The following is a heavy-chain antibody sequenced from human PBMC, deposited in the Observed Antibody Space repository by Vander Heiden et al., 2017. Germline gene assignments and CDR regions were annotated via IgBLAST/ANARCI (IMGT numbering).Heavy chain of an antibody. D-gene: IGHD5-12*01. CDR2: ISSSGDTI. CDR1: EFPFRHFE. CDR3: ARYPFYSGYDW. J-gene: IGHJ4*02. Sequence: EVQLVESGGGLIQPGGSLRLSCAASEFPFRHFEMHWFRQAPGKGLEWVSYISSSGDTIYYAGSVKGRFTISRDNAKSSLYLQMDSLRAEDTAVYYCARYPFYSGYDWWGQGTLVTVSS. V-gene: IGHV3-48*03.